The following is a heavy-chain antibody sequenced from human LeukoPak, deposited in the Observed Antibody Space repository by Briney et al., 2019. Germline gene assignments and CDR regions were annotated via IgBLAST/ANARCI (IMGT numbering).Heavy chain of an antibody. J-gene: IGHJ4*02. Sequence: SQTLSLTCGISGDSVSSNTAAWNRIRQSPSRGLEWLGRTYYRSKWYNNYAVSVKSRITINSDSSKNQVSLQLNSVSPEDTAMYYCARENSRGRFDYWGQGTLVTVSS. CDR2: TYYRSKWYN. D-gene: IGHD6-19*01. CDR1: GDSVSSNTAA. V-gene: IGHV6-1*01. CDR3: ARENSRGRFDY.